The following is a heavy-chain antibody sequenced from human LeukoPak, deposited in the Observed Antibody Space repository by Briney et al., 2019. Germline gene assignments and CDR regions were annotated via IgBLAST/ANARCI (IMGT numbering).Heavy chain of an antibody. CDR3: ARTFWGSGFYFDY. J-gene: IGHJ4*02. V-gene: IGHV3-7*01. Sequence: PGGSLRLSCAAPGLTFRSYTMNWVRQAPGQGLEWVANIKHDGSEKYYVDSVKGRFTISRDNAKNSLYLQMNTLRAEDTAVYYCARTFWGSGFYFDYWGQGTLVTVSS. CDR1: GLTFRSYT. D-gene: IGHD2/OR15-2a*01. CDR2: IKHDGSEK.